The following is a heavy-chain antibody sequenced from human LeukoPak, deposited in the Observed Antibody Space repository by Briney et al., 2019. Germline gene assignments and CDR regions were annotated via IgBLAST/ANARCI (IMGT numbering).Heavy chain of an antibody. D-gene: IGHD2-15*01. CDR3: ARDRGYSVDY. CDR2: IEGDGSST. CDR1: GFTFSSYW. Sequence: PGGSLRLSCAASGFTFSSYWMHWVRQAPGKGLVWVSLIEGDGSSTSYADSVKGRFTISRDNAKNTVYLQMNSLRAEDTAVYYCARDRGYSVDYWGQGTLVTVSS. V-gene: IGHV3-74*01. J-gene: IGHJ4*02.